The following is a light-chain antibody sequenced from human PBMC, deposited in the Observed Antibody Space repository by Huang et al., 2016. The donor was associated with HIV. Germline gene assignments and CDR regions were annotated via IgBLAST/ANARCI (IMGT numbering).Light chain of an antibody. Sequence: IQLTQSPSSLSASVGDRVTITCRASQGIISYIAWYQQKPGKAPKLLIYGASTLQRGVPSRFSGSGSGTDVTLTISSLQPEDFTTYYCQQLNSYPLTFGGGTRVEIK. J-gene: IGKJ4*01. CDR2: GAS. V-gene: IGKV1-9*01. CDR3: QQLNSYPLT. CDR1: QGIISY.